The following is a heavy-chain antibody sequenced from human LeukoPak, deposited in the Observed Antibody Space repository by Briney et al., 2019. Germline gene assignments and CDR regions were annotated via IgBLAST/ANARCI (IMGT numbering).Heavy chain of an antibody. CDR1: GGSFSGYY. Sequence: SETLSLTCAVYGGSFSGYYWSRIRQPPGKGLEWIGEINYSGSTNCNPSLKSRVTISVDTSKNQFSLKLSSVTAADTAVYYCASTRLGDYIWGSYRNYPSAYYFDYWGQGTLVTVSS. CDR3: ASTRLGDYIWGSYRNYPSAYYFDY. V-gene: IGHV4-34*01. J-gene: IGHJ4*02. D-gene: IGHD3-16*02. CDR2: INYSGST.